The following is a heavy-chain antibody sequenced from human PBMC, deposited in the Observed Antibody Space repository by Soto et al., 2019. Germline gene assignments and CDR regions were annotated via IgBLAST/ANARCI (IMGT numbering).Heavy chain of an antibody. J-gene: IGHJ4*02. CDR3: ARLDTQLSTSWHRDY. Sequence: GESLKISCKGSGYIFTSFSISWVRQMPGKGLEWMGRIDPSDSYTNYSPSFRGHVRISVDKSITTAYLQWSSLQASDTAMYYCARLDTQLSTSWHRDYWGQAPLVTVAS. CDR2: IDPSDSYT. D-gene: IGHD6-13*01. CDR1: GYIFTSFS. V-gene: IGHV5-10-1*01.